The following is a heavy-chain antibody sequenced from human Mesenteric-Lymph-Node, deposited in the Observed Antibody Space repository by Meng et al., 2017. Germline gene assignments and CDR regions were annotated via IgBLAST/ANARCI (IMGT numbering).Heavy chain of an antibody. D-gene: IGHD2-8*02. J-gene: IGHJ3*02. V-gene: IGHV3-23*01. CDR3: TKGGTGNTYAYIDI. Sequence: GESLKISCAASGFTFSTYAMSWVHRAPGKGLEWVSVISGSGDNTYYADSVKGRFTISRDNSKNTLYLQMNSRRVEDTAIYYCTKGGTGNTYAYIDIWGQGTMVTVSS. CDR1: GFTFSTYA. CDR2: ISGSGDNT.